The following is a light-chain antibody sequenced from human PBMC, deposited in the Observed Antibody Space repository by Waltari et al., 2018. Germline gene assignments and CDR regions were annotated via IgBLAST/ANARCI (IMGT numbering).Light chain of an antibody. V-gene: IGLV4-69*01. Sequence: QLVLTQSPSASASLGASVKLTCTLSSGHSNYAIAWHQQLPEKGPRCLMKLNSDGSHNKGDGVPDRFSGSSSGAERYLTISSLQSEDEADYYWQTWGTGIVIFGGGTRLTVL. CDR2: LNSDGSH. J-gene: IGLJ2*01. CDR1: SGHSNYA. CDR3: QTWGTGIVI.